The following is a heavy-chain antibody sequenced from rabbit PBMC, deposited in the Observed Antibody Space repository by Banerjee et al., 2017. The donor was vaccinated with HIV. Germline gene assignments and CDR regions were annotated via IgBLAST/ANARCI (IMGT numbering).Heavy chain of an antibody. J-gene: IGHJ4*01. CDR3: ARDGAATNYRELDL. D-gene: IGHD6-1*01. CDR1: GFSFSRSYY. Sequence: QEQLVESGGGLVQPEGSLTLTCTASGFSFSRSYYMCWVRQAPGKGLEWIACIYGGSSGSTYYASWAKGRFTISKTSSTTVTLQMTSLTAADTATYFCARDGAATNYRELDLWGPGTLVTVS. V-gene: IGHV1S45*01. CDR2: IYGGSSGST.